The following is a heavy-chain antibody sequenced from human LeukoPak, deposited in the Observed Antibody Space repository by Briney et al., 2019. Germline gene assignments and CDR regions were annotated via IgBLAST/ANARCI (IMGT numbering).Heavy chain of an antibody. D-gene: IGHD3-16*02. CDR1: GASISSSY. Sequence: PSETLSLTCTVSGASISSSYWSLIRQSAGKGLELIGRIYPSRTTNYNPSLRSRVTISVDKSKNQFSLNLTSVTAADTAIYYCARDSPRDNIVYYYYMDVWGKGTTVTVSS. V-gene: IGHV4-4*07. J-gene: IGHJ6*03. CDR3: ARDSPRDNIVYYYYMDV. CDR2: IYPSRTT.